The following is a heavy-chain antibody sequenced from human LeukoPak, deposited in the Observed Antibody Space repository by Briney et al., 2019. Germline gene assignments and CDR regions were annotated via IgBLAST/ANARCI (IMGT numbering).Heavy chain of an antibody. CDR1: GYTLTELS. CDR2: FDPEDGET. J-gene: IGHJ6*02. CDR3: ATHRSLLGGGYYYGMDV. D-gene: IGHD3-10*01. V-gene: IGHV1-24*01. Sequence: ASVKVSCKVSGYTLTELSMHWVRQAPGKGLGWMGGFDPEDGETIYAQKFQGRVTMTEDTSTDTAYMELSSLRSEDTAVYYCATHRSLLGGGYYYGMDVWGQGTTVTVSS.